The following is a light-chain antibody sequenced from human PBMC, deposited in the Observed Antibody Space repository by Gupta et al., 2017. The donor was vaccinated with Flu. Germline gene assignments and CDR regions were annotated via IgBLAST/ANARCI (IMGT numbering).Light chain of an antibody. CDR3: QQYGSSPLYT. CDR2: GAS. J-gene: IGKJ2*01. CDR1: QSVSSCY. Sequence: TLYLSPGERATLSCRASQSVSSCYLAWYQQKPGQAPRLLIYGASSRATGIPDRFSGSGSGTDFTLTISRLEPEDFAVYYCQQYGSSPLYTFGQGTKLEIK. V-gene: IGKV3-20*01.